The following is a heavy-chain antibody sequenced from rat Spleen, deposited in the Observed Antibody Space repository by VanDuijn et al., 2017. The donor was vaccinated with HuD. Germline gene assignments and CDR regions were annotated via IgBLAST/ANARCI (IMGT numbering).Heavy chain of an antibody. V-gene: IGHV5-25*01. CDR3: ARPDYSRFDY. CDR1: GFTFSNYD. Sequence: EVHLVESGGGLVQPGRSMKLSCAASGFTFSNYDMAWVRQAPTKGLEWVASINFDGSGTYYRDSVKGRFTVSRDNAKSTLYLQMDSLRSEDTATYYCARPDYSRFDYWGQGVMVTVSS. D-gene: IGHD1-2*01. J-gene: IGHJ2*01. CDR2: INFDGSGT.